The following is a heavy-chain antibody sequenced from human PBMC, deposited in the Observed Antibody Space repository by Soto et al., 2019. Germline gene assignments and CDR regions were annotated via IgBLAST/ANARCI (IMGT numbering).Heavy chain of an antibody. CDR1: GFTFSNYA. J-gene: IGHJ4*02. D-gene: IGHD6-19*01. CDR2: ISDSSYA. V-gene: IGHV3-23*01. CDR3: AKGPSSGWYFFDY. Sequence: PGGSLRLSCAASGFTFSNYAMSWVHQPPGKGLEWVSVISDSSYAYNADSVKGRFTISRDNSKDTLYQQMNSLRADDTAVYYCAKGPSSGWYFFDYWGQGALVTVSS.